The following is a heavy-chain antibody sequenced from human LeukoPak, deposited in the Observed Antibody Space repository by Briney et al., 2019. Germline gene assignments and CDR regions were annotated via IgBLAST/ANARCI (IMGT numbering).Heavy chain of an antibody. J-gene: IGHJ4*02. Sequence: SETLSLTCTVSGGSISSYYWSWIRQPPGKGLEWIGYIYYSGSTNYNPSLKSRVTISVDTSKNQFSLKLSSVTAADTAVYYCARLGYCSSTSCFDYWGQGTLVTVSS. V-gene: IGHV4-59*08. CDR1: GGSISSYY. D-gene: IGHD2-2*01. CDR3: ARLGYCSSTSCFDY. CDR2: IYYSGST.